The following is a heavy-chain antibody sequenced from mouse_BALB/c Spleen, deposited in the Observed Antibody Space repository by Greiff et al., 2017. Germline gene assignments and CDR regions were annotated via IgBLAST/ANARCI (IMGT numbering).Heavy chain of an antibody. CDR1: GFNIKDYY. CDR3: NAPSYGNYVWFAY. D-gene: IGHD2-10*01. CDR2: IDPENGDT. J-gene: IGHJ3*01. Sequence: EVNVVESGAELVRSGASVKLSCTASGFNIKDYYMHWVKQRPEQGLEWIGWIDPENGDTEYAPKFQGKATMTADTSSNTAYLQLSSLTSEDTAVYYCNAPSYGNYVWFAYWGQGTLVTVSA. V-gene: IGHV14-4*02.